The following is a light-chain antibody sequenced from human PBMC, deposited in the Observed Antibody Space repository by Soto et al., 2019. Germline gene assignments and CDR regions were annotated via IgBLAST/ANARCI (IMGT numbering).Light chain of an antibody. J-gene: IGKJ1*01. CDR2: GAS. V-gene: IGKV3-15*01. Sequence: EIVMTQSPATLSLSPGERAALSCRASQSVTTNLAWYRQKPGQAPRLLIYGASTRATDIPARFSGSGSGTEFTLTISSLQSEDLAIYYCQQYNKWSQTFGQRTKVEIK. CDR3: QQYNKWSQT. CDR1: QSVTTN.